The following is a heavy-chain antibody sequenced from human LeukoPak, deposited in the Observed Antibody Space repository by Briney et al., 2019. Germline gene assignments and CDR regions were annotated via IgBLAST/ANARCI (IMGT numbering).Heavy chain of an antibody. V-gene: IGHV4-39*01. Sequence: PSETLSLTCTVSGGSISSSSYYWGWIRQPPGKGLEWIGSIYYSGSTYYNPSLKSRVTISVDTSKNQFSLKLSSVTAADTAVYYCARQLPPPGIVVVPAAMDYYYYGMDVWGQGTTVTVSS. CDR3: ARQLPPPGIVVVPAAMDYYYYGMDV. D-gene: IGHD2-2*01. CDR1: GGSISSSSYY. J-gene: IGHJ6*02. CDR2: IYYSGST.